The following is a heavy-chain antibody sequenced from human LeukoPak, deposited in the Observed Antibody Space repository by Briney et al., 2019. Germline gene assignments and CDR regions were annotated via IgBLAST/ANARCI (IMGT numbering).Heavy chain of an antibody. D-gene: IGHD6-13*01. CDR3: ARVGSSSWFDY. V-gene: IGHV4-59*01. CDR2: IYYSGST. Sequence: SETLSLTCTVSGGSISSYYWSWIRQPPGKGLEWIGYIYYSGSTNYNPSLKSRVTISVDTSKNQFSLKLSFVTAADTAVYYCARVGSSSWFDYWGQGTLVTVSS. J-gene: IGHJ4*02. CDR1: GGSISSYY.